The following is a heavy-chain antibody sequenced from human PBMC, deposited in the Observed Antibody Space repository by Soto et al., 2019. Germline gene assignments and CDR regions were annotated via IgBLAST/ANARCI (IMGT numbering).Heavy chain of an antibody. CDR1: GGSISSGGYS. D-gene: IGHD4-17*01. J-gene: IGHJ4*02. Sequence: LSLTCAVSGGSISSGGYSWSWIRQPPGKGLEWIGYIYHSGSTYYNPSLKSRVTISVDRSKNQFSLKLSSVTAADTAVYYCARASEVTTFAYWGQGTLVTVSS. V-gene: IGHV4-30-2*01. CDR3: ARASEVTTFAY. CDR2: IYHSGST.